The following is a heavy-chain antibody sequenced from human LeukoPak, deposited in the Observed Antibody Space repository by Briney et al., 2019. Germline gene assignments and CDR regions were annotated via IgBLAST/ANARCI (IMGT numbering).Heavy chain of an antibody. V-gene: IGHV4-39*01. D-gene: IGHD1-14*01. Sequence: SETLSLTCTLSGASTSSGDYYWGWIRQPPGKGLEWIGSMSFSGNTNYSPSLKSRLTMSVDTSKNQFFLNLSSVTAADTAVYYCARQGRGRTPDYWGQGTLVTVSS. J-gene: IGHJ4*02. CDR3: ARQGRGRTPDY. CDR2: MSFSGNT. CDR1: GASTSSGDYY.